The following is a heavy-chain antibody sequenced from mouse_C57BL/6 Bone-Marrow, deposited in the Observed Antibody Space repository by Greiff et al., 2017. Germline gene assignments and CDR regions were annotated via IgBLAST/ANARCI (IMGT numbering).Heavy chain of an antibody. V-gene: IGHV2-9-1*01. Sequence: QVQLKESGPGLVAPSQSLSITCTVSGFSLTSYAISWVRQPPGKGLEWLGVIWTGGGTTYNSALKSRLSISKDNSKSQVFVKMNSLQTDDTARYYCARRGSYWYFDVWGTGTTVTVSS. J-gene: IGHJ1*03. CDR2: IWTGGGT. D-gene: IGHD1-1*01. CDR1: GFSLTSYA. CDR3: ARRGSYWYFDV.